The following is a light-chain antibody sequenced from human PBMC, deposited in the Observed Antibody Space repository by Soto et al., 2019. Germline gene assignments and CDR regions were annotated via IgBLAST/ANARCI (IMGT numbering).Light chain of an antibody. CDR1: SSDVGGYNH. J-gene: IGLJ7*01. CDR2: EVS. CDR3: SSYISSSTLTV. Sequence: QSVLTQPASVSGSPGQSITISCTGTSSDVGGYNHVSWYQQHPGKAPKLMICEVSNRPSGVSNRFSGSKSGNTASLTISGLQAEDEADYYCSSYISSSTLTVFGTGTQLTVL. V-gene: IGLV2-14*01.